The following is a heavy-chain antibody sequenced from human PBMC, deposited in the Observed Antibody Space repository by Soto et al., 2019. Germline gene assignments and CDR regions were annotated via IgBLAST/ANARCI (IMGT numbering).Heavy chain of an antibody. V-gene: IGHV3-33*01. J-gene: IGHJ4*02. Sequence: QVQLVESGGGVVQPGRSLRLSCAASGFTFSSYGMHWVRQAPGKGLEWVAVIWYDGSNKYDADSVKGRFTISRDNSKNTVYLIMNSLGAEDTAVYYCAWEGVVAAVAGPFDYWGQGTLVTVSS. CDR1: GFTFSSYG. CDR2: IWYDGSNK. CDR3: AWEGVVAAVAGPFDY. D-gene: IGHD6-19*01.